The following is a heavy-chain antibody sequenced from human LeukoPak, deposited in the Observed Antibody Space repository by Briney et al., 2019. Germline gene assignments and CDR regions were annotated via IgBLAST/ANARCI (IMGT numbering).Heavy chain of an antibody. J-gene: IGHJ4*02. CDR1: GFTVSSNY. V-gene: IGHV3-53*05. Sequence: QSGGSLRLSCAASGFTVSSNYMSWVRQAPGKGLEWVAVIYSGGSTYYADSVKGRFTISRDNSKNTLYLQMNSLRAEDTAVYYCAKDSDRLWFGELLDYWGQGTLVTVSS. D-gene: IGHD3-10*01. CDR3: AKDSDRLWFGELLDY. CDR2: IYSGGST.